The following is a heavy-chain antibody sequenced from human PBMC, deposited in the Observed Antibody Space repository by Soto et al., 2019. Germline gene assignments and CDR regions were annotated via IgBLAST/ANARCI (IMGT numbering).Heavy chain of an antibody. Sequence: GGSLRLSCAASGFTFSSYGMHWVRQAPGKGLEWVAVIWYDGSNKYYADSVKGRFTISRDNSKNTLYLQMNSLRAEDTAVYYCARDQPGYSSSWYHYWGQGTLVTVSS. D-gene: IGHD6-13*01. CDR2: IWYDGSNK. J-gene: IGHJ4*02. V-gene: IGHV3-33*01. CDR1: GFTFSSYG. CDR3: ARDQPGYSSSWYHY.